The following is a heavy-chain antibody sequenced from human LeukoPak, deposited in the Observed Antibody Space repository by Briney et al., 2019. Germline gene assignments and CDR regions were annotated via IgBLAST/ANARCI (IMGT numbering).Heavy chain of an antibody. V-gene: IGHV4-30-4*01. D-gene: IGHD6-13*01. CDR3: VRGSWPPSLDY. CDR2: IYYSGST. CDR1: GGSISSGDYY. Sequence: SETLSLTCTVSGGSISSGDYYWSWIRQPPGKGLEWIGYIYYSGSTYYNPSLKSRVTISVDTSKNQFSLKLSSETAADTAVYYRVRGSWPPSLDYWGQGTLVTVSS. J-gene: IGHJ4*02.